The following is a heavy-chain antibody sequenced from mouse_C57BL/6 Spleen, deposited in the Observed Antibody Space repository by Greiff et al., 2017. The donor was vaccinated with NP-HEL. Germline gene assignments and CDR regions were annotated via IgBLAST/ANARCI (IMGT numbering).Heavy chain of an antibody. D-gene: IGHD1-1*01. Sequence: VQLVESGAELMKPGASVKLSCKATGYTFTGYWIVWVKQRPGHGLEWIGEILPGSGSTNYNEKFKGKATFTADTSSNTAYMQLSSLTTEDSAIYYCARGDYYGSSSDWYFDVWGTGTTVTVSS. CDR2: ILPGSGST. CDR3: ARGDYYGSSSDWYFDV. V-gene: IGHV1-9*01. J-gene: IGHJ1*03. CDR1: GYTFTGYW.